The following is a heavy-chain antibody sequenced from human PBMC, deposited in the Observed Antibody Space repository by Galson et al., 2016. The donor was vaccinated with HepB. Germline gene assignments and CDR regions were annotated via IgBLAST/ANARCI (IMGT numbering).Heavy chain of an antibody. Sequence: SLRLSCAASGFIVSSNYMSWVRQTPGKGLEWVSVIRSGGLTYYADYVMGRFTISRDNAKNTVYLQMHSLRAEDTAVYHCVRHSLYCSGGGCSDSFDYWGRGTLVTVSS. CDR2: IRSGGLT. J-gene: IGHJ4*02. V-gene: IGHV3-53*01. D-gene: IGHD2-15*01. CDR3: VRHSLYCSGGGCSDSFDY. CDR1: GFIVSSNY.